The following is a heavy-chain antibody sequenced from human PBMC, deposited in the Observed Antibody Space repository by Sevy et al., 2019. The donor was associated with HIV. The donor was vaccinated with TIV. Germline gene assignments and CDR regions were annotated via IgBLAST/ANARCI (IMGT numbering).Heavy chain of an antibody. CDR1: GDTFRKYV. D-gene: IGHD2-21*02. Sequence: ASVKVSCKASGDTFRKYVISWVRQAPGQGLEWMGGIIPVYGTTNYAQKFQARVTFTADASTSTVYMELSRLRSEDTAVYYCARDMTWGCDCYYFDNWGQGTLVTVSS. CDR2: IIPVYGTT. V-gene: IGHV1-69*13. J-gene: IGHJ4*02. CDR3: ARDMTWGCDCYYFDN.